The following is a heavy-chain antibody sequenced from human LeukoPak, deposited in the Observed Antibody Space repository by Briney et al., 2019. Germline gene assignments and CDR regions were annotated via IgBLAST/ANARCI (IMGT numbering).Heavy chain of an antibody. J-gene: IGHJ4*02. Sequence: SETLSLTCAVYGGSFSGYYWSWIRQPPGKGLEWIGEINHSGSTNYNPSLKSRVTISVDTSKNQFSLKLSSVTAADTAVYYCARDIRGVSYWGQGTLVIVSS. CDR3: ARDIRGVSY. V-gene: IGHV4-34*01. CDR2: INHSGST. D-gene: IGHD1-26*01. CDR1: GGSFSGYY.